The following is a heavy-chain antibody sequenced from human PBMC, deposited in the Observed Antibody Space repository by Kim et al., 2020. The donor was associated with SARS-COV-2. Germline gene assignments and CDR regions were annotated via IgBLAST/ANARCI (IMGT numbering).Heavy chain of an antibody. CDR3: ARDADCTGGRCYSYGWFDP. CDR2: INDRGST. Sequence: SETLSLTCAVHGGSFSGYFWSWICQTPGTGLQYIGGINDRGSTKYNPSLQSRVTIPIDTSKKQFSLKLNSVTAADTALYYCARDADCTGGRCYSYGWFDP. D-gene: IGHD2-15*01. V-gene: IGHV4-34*01. J-gene: IGHJ5*02. CDR1: GGSFSGYF.